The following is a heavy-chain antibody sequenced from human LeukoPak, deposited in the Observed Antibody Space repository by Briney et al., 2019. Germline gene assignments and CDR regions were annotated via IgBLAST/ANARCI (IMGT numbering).Heavy chain of an antibody. CDR1: GYTFTSYG. V-gene: IGHV1-18*01. CDR2: ISAYNGNT. Sequence: GASVKVSCKTSGYTFTSYGISWVRQAPGQGLEWMGWISAYNGNTNYAQKLQGRVSMTTDTSTSTAYMELSSLRSEDTAVYYCARADVGYCSSTSCYVALQHWGQGTLVTVSS. J-gene: IGHJ1*01. D-gene: IGHD2-2*01. CDR3: ARADVGYCSSTSCYVALQH.